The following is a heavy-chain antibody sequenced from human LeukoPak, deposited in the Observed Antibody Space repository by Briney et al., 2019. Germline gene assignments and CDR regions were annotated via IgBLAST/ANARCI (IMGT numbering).Heavy chain of an antibody. J-gene: IGHJ4*02. CDR3: ARERRYSSSLYDFDY. D-gene: IGHD6-6*01. CDR2: ISAYNGNT. Sequence: GASVTVSCKASGYTFTSYGISWVRQAPGQGLEWMGWISAYNGNTNHAQKLQGRVTMTTDTSTSTAYIELRSLRSEDTAVYDCARERRYSSSLYDFDYWGQGTLVTVSS. V-gene: IGHV1-18*01. CDR1: GYTFTSYG.